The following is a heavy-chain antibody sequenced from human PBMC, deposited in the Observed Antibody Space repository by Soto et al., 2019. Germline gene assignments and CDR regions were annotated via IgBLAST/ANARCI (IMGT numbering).Heavy chain of an antibody. CDR2: MNPNSGNT. J-gene: IGHJ4*02. D-gene: IGHD6-13*01. CDR1: GYTFTSYD. CDR3: ARRPPFYSSSDY. Sequence: ASVKVSCKASGYTFTSYDINWVRQATGQGLEWMGWMNPNSGNTGYAQKFQGRVTMTRNTSISTAYMELSSLRSEDTAVYYCARRPPFYSSSDYWGQGTLVTVSS. V-gene: IGHV1-8*01.